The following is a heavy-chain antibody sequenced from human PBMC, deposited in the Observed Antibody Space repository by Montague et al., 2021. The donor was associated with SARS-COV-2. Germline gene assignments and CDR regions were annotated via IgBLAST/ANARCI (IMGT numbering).Heavy chain of an antibody. D-gene: IGHD3-10*01. CDR2: IQKDGSDT. V-gene: IGHV3-7*01. CDR3: ARSLGLYDALDI. Sequence: SLRLSCAASGFIFSNYWMNWVRQAPGKGLEWVAKIQKDGSDTYYVASAKGRFTISRDNAKNSLYLQMNSLRADDTAVYYCARSLGLYDALDIWGQGIMVTVSS. J-gene: IGHJ3*02. CDR1: GFIFSNYW.